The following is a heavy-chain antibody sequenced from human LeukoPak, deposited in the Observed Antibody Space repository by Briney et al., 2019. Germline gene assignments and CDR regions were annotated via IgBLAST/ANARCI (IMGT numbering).Heavy chain of an antibody. D-gene: IGHD3-10*01. CDR2: IRYDGSNK. J-gene: IGHJ4*02. V-gene: IGHV3-30*02. CDR3: AREETYYYGSGSYHFDY. CDR1: GFTFSSYG. Sequence: GGSLRLSCAASGFTFSSYGMHWVRQAPGKGLEWGAFIRYDGSNKNHADSVKGRFTISRDNSKNTPYLQMNSLRAEDTAVYYCAREETYYYGSGSYHFDYWGQGTLVTVSS.